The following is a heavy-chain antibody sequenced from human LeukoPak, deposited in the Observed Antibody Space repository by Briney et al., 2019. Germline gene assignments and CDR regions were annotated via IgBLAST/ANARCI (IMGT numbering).Heavy chain of an antibody. CDR1: GGSISSYY. Sequence: PSETLSPTCTVSGGSISSYYWSWIRQPPGKGLESIGYIYYSGSTNYNPSLKSRVTISVDTSKNQFSLKLSSVTVADTAVYYCARARDNWNDGSYFDYWGQGTLVTVSS. CDR2: IYYSGST. D-gene: IGHD1-20*01. CDR3: ARARDNWNDGSYFDY. J-gene: IGHJ4*02. V-gene: IGHV4-59*01.